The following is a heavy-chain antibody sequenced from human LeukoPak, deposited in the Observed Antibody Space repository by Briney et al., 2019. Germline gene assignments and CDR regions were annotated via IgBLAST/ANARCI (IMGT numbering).Heavy chain of an antibody. V-gene: IGHV3-23*01. D-gene: IGHD3-10*01. Sequence: GGSLRLSCAASGFTFSSYAMSWVRQAPGKGLEWASAISGSGGSTYYADSVKGRFTISRDNSKNTLYLQMNSLRAEDTAVYYCAKVLWFGELSPYYFDYWGQGTLVTVSS. J-gene: IGHJ4*02. CDR3: AKVLWFGELSPYYFDY. CDR1: GFTFSSYA. CDR2: ISGSGGST.